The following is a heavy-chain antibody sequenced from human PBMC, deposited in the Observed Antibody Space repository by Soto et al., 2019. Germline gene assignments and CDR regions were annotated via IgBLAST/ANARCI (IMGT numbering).Heavy chain of an antibody. CDR2: ISSSSSTI. CDR1: GFTFSSYS. D-gene: IGHD2-2*01. CDR3: ARDLGAPGRGSAVGYYYHYGMDV. Sequence: GGSLRLSCAASGFTFSSYSMNWVRQAPGKGLEWVSYISSSSSTIYYADSVKGRFTISRDNAKNSLYLQMNSLRGEDTAVYYCARDLGAPGRGSAVGYYYHYGMDVWGQGTTVTVYS. V-gene: IGHV3-48*04. J-gene: IGHJ6*02.